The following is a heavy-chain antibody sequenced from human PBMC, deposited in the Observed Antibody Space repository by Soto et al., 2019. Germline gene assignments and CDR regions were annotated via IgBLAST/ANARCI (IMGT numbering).Heavy chain of an antibody. CDR3: ARVYLWLRLSHFDY. V-gene: IGHV1-18*01. D-gene: IGHD5-12*01. CDR2: ISAYNGNT. J-gene: IGHJ4*02. Sequence: ASVKVSCKASGYTFTSYGISWVRQAPGQGLEWMGWISAYNGNTNYAQKLQGRVTMTTDTSTSTAYMELRSLRSDDTAVYYRARVYLWLRLSHFDYWGQGTLVTVSS. CDR1: GYTFTSYG.